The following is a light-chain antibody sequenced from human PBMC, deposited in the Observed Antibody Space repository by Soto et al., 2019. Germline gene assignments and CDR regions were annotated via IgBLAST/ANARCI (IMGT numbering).Light chain of an antibody. CDR2: VTS. J-gene: IGKJ4*01. CDR1: QTISSY. CDR3: LQYGSSPT. Sequence: EIVLTQSPGTLSLSPGETATLSCKASQTISSYVAWYQQKPGQSPTLLISVTSTRAPDIPDRFSGGGSGADFTLTISRLEPEDFAVYYCLQYGSSPTFGGGTRV. V-gene: IGKV3-20*01.